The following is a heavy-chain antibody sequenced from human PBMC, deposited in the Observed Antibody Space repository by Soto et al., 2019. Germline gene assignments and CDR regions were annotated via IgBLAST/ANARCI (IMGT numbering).Heavy chain of an antibody. CDR3: ARDMVRGVIATYYYYYGMDV. V-gene: IGHV4-31*03. CDR2: IYYSGST. CDR1: GGSISSGGYY. D-gene: IGHD3-10*01. J-gene: IGHJ6*02. Sequence: PSETLSLTCTVSGGSISSGGYYWSWIRQHPGKGLEWIGYIYYSGSTYYNPSLKSRVTISVDTSKNQFSLKLSSVTAADTAVYYCARDMVRGVIATYYYYYGMDVWGQGTTVTVSS.